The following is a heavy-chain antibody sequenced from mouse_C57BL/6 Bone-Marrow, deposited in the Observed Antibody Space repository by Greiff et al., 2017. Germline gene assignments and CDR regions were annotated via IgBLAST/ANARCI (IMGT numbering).Heavy chain of an antibody. CDR1: GFTFSSYA. CDR3: AGSYLYAMDY. Sequence: EVKLVESGGGLVKPGGSLKLSCAASGFTFSSYAMSWVRQTPEKRLEWVATISDGGSYTYYPDNVKGRFTISRDNAKNNLYMQLSHLKSEDKAMYYCAGSYLYAMDYWGQGTSVTVSS. D-gene: IGHD2-12*01. J-gene: IGHJ4*01. CDR2: ISDGGSYT. V-gene: IGHV5-4*03.